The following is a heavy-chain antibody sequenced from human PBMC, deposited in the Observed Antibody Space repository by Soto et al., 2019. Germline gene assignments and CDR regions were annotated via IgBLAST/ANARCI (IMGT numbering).Heavy chain of an antibody. Sequence: SVKVSCKASGGTFSSYAISWVRQAPGQGLEWMGGIIPIFGTANYAQKFRGRVTITADESTSTAYMELSSLRSEDTAVYYCAYYYDSSGYLTRGAFDIWGQGTMVTVSS. CDR2: IIPIFGTA. CDR3: AYYYDSSGYLTRGAFDI. CDR1: GGTFSSYA. V-gene: IGHV1-69*13. J-gene: IGHJ3*02. D-gene: IGHD3-22*01.